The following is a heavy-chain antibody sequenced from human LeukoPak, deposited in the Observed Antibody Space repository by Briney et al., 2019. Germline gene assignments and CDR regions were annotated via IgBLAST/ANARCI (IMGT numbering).Heavy chain of an antibody. CDR3: ARESRGYDILTGKYHRGYYYYYMNV. CDR2: IKQDGSEK. J-gene: IGHJ6*03. CDR1: GFTFSSYW. V-gene: IGHV3-7*01. D-gene: IGHD3-9*01. Sequence: GGSLRLSCAASGFTFSSYWMSWVRQAPGKGLEWVANIKQDGSEKYYVDSVKGRFTISRDTAKNSLYLQMNSLRAEDTAVYYCARESRGYDILTGKYHRGYYYYYMNVWGKGTTVTVSS.